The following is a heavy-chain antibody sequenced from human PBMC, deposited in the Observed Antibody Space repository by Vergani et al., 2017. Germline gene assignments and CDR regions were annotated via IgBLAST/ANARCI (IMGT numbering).Heavy chain of an antibody. CDR2: IYYSGST. J-gene: IGHJ6*02. CDR1: GCSISSYY. D-gene: IGHD1-26*01. V-gene: IGHV4-59*01. CDR3: ARDRGKVGATTGGMDV. Sequence: QVQLQESGPGLVKPSETLSLTCTVSGCSISSYYWSWIRQPPGKGLEWIGYIYYSGSTNYNPSLKSRVTISVDTSKNQFSLKLCSVTAADTAVYYCARDRGKVGATTGGMDVWGQGTTVTVSS.